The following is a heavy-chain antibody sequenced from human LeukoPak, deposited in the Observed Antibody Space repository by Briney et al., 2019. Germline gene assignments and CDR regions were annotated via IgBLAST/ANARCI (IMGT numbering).Heavy chain of an antibody. J-gene: IGHJ4*02. Sequence: SETLSLTCAVYGGSFSGYYWSWIRQPPGKGLEWIGEINHSGSTNYNPSLKSRVTISVDTSKNQFSLKLSSVTAADTAVYYCAIVTVGAPTTRIDYWGQGTLVTVSS. D-gene: IGHD1-26*01. CDR1: GGSFSGYY. V-gene: IGHV4-34*01. CDR3: AIVTVGAPTTRIDY. CDR2: INHSGST.